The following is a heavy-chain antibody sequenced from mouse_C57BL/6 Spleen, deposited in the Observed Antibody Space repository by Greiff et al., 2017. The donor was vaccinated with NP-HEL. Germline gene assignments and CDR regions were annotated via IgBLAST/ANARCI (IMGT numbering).Heavy chain of an antibody. CDR1: GFSFNTYA. D-gene: IGHD1-1*02. CDR3: VRMGLWSYAMDY. Sequence: GGGLVQPKGSLKLSCAASGFSFNTYAMNWVRQAPGKGLEWVARIRSKSNNYATYYADSVKDRFTISRDDSESMLYLQMNNLKTEDTAMYYCVRMGLWSYAMDYWGQGTSVTVSS. CDR2: IRSKSNNYAT. V-gene: IGHV10-1*01. J-gene: IGHJ4*01.